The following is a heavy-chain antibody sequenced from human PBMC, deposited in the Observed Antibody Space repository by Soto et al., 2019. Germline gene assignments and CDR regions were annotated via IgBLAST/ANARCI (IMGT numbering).Heavy chain of an antibody. D-gene: IGHD6-6*01. V-gene: IGHV1-69*13. CDR3: ARGAASSSPLACDY. J-gene: IGHJ4*02. CDR2: IIPIFGTA. CDR1: GGTFSSYA. Sequence: GASVKVSCKASGGTFSSYAISWVGQAPGQGLEWMGGIIPIFGTANYAQKFQGRVTITADESTSTAYMELSSLRSEDTAVYYCARGAASSSPLACDYWGQGTLVTVSS.